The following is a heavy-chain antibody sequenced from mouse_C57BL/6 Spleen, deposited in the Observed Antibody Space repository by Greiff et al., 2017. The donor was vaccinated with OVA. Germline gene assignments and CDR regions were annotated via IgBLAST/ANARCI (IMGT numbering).Heavy chain of an antibody. CDR3: ARRDGTGAMDY. CDR1: GYTFTSYW. J-gene: IGHJ4*01. Sequence: QVQLQQPGTELVKPGASVKLSCKASGYTFTSYWMHWVKQRPGQGLEWIGNINPSNGGTNYNEKFKSKATLTVDKSSSTAYMQLSSLTSEVSAVDCCARRDGTGAMDYWGQGTSVTVSS. D-gene: IGHD3-3*01. CDR2: INPSNGGT. V-gene: IGHV1-53*01.